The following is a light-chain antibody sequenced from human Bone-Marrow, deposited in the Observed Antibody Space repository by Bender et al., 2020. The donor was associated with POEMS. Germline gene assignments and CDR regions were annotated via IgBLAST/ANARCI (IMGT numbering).Light chain of an antibody. CDR3: AAWEDSLNGWV. CDR2: DND. Sequence: QSVLTQPPSVSAAPGQKVSISCSGSSSNIGNNYVSWYQHLPGTAPKLLIHDNDKRPSGIPDRFSGSKSGTSASLAISGLQSEDEADYYCAAWEDSLNGWVFGGGTKLTVL. J-gene: IGLJ3*02. CDR1: SSNIGNNY. V-gene: IGLV1-51*01.